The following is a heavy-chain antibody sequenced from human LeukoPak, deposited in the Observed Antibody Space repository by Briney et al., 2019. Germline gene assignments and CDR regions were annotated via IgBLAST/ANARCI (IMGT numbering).Heavy chain of an antibody. V-gene: IGHV3-9*03. CDR1: GFTFSSYA. CDR2: ISWNSGSI. Sequence: GGSLRLSCAASGFTFSSYAMSWVRQAPGKGLEWVSGISWNSGSIGYADSVKGRFTISRDNAKNSLYLQMNSLRAEDMALYYCAKGGIAARPGVDYWGQGTLVTVSS. CDR3: AKGGIAARPGVDY. D-gene: IGHD6-6*01. J-gene: IGHJ4*02.